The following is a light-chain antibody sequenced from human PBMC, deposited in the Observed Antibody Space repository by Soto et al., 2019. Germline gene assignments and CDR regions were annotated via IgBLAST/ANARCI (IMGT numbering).Light chain of an antibody. CDR3: QQSGSSPRT. CDR1: QSVRGNY. Sequence: EIVLTQSPATLALSPGERVTLSCGASQSVRGNYLAWYQQRPGLAPRLPIFDASTRATGVPDRFSGSGSGTDFTLTINELEPEDSAVYYCQQSGSSPRTFGQGTKVDIK. J-gene: IGKJ1*01. CDR2: DAS. V-gene: IGKV3D-20*01.